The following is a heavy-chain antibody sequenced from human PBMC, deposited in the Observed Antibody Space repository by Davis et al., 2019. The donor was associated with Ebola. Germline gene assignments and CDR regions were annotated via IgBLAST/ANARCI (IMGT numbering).Heavy chain of an antibody. D-gene: IGHD2-2*01. CDR1: GGSISSGVYY. CDR2: IYYSGYT. J-gene: IGHJ5*02. CDR3: ATTTQGYCSSTSCHNWFDP. Sequence: PSETLSLTCTVSGGSISSGVYYWSWIRQHPGKGLEWLGYIYYSGYTSYNPSLKSRVAISVDTSKNQFSLRLSSVTAADTAVYYCATTTQGYCSSTSCHNWFDPWGQGTLVTVSS. V-gene: IGHV4-31*03.